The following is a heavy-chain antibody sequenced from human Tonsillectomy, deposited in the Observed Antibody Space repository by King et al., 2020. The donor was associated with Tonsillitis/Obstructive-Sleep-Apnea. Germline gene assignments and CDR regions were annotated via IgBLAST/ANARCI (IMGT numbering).Heavy chain of an antibody. J-gene: IGHJ3*02. Sequence: VQLVESGGGVVQPGGSLRLSCAASGFTLSSYAMHWVRQAPGKGLEWVAVISKDGSRKYHADSVKGRFTASRDNAENTLYLQVNSLRAEETAVYYCARDVTSSFAFDIWGQGTMVTVSS. CDR1: GFTLSSYA. CDR2: ISKDGSRK. D-gene: IGHD2-21*02. V-gene: IGHV3-30*01. CDR3: ARDVTSSFAFDI.